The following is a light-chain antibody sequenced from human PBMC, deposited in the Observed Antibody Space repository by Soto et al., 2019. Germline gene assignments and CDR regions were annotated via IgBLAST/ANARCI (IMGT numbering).Light chain of an antibody. CDR2: ATS. Sequence: EIVMTQSPATLYVSPGETATLSCRASQSLSSNVAWYQQRPRQAPRLLIYATSSRASDVPARFSGTGSGTDFTLTISRPEPEDFAVYYCQQYGSSPPWTFGQGTKVDIK. J-gene: IGKJ1*01. V-gene: IGKV3-20*01. CDR3: QQYGSSPPWT. CDR1: QSLSSN.